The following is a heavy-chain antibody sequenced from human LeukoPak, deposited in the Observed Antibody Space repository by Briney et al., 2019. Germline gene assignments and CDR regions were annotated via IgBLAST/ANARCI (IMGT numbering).Heavy chain of an antibody. CDR1: GFTFSSYA. CDR2: ISGSGGST. CDR3: AKDRRGIAAAGYFDY. D-gene: IGHD6-13*01. J-gene: IGHJ4*02. V-gene: IGHV3-23*01. Sequence: QTGGSLRLSCAASGFTFSSYAMNWVRQAPGKGLEWVSVISGSGGSTYYADSVKGRFTISRDNSKNTLYLQMNSLRAEDTAVYYCAKDRRGIAAAGYFDYWGQGTLVTVSS.